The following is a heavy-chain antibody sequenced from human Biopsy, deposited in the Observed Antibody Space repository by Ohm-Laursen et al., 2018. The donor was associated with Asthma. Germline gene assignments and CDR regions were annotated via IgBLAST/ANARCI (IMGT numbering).Heavy chain of an antibody. J-gene: IGHJ6*02. V-gene: IGHV3-30*04. CDR3: AKDTEGRYDFWSGLSYNYYGMDV. CDR2: ISYDGRNK. CDR1: GFTFSSYA. Sequence: SLRLSCAASGFTFSSYAMHWVRQAPGKGLEWVAVISYDGRNKYYADSVKGRFTISRDNSKNTLYLQMNSLRAEDTAVYYCAKDTEGRYDFWSGLSYNYYGMDVWGQGTTVTVSS. D-gene: IGHD3-3*01.